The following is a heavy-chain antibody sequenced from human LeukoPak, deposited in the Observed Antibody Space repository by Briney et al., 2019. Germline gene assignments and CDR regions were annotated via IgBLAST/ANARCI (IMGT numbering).Heavy chain of an antibody. J-gene: IGHJ4*02. V-gene: IGHV4-59*02. CDR2: IYSGST. CDR1: GGSVKTYY. CDR3: AGAHSNSFYFDF. Sequence: SETLSLTCTVSGGSVKTYYWSWIRQSPGKGLEWIGYIYSGSTNYNPSLKSRVTISVDASKNQCSLKLRSVTAADTAVYFCAGAHSNSFYFDFWGQGTLVSVSS. D-gene: IGHD4-11*01.